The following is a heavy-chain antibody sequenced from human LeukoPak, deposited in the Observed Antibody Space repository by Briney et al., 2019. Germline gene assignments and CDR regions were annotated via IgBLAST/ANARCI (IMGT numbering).Heavy chain of an antibody. V-gene: IGHV4-4*07. D-gene: IGHD2-15*01. CDR1: GGSINNYY. CDR3: ARGRYCSADICSGGDAFDI. J-gene: IGHJ3*02. Sequence: SETLSLTCTVSGGSINNYYWSWIRQPAGKGLEWIGRIYTRGSTNYNPSLKSRVTMSVDTSKNQFSLKLSSVTAADTAVYYCARGRYCSADICSGGDAFDIWGQGTMVYVSS. CDR2: IYTRGST.